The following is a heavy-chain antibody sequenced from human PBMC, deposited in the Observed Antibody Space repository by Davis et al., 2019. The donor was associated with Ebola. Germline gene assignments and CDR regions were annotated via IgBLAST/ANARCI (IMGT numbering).Heavy chain of an antibody. CDR2: FGTVGDT. CDR1: GFIFRNYV. V-gene: IGHV3-23*01. Sequence: GESLKISCETSGFIFRNYVMSWVRQAPGKGLEWVSTFGTVGDTYYADSVKGRFAMSRDNAKNSLYLQMNSLRDEDTAVYYCAKFSRAGDSVWGQGTLVTVSS. D-gene: IGHD6-13*01. CDR3: AKFSRAGDSV. J-gene: IGHJ4*02.